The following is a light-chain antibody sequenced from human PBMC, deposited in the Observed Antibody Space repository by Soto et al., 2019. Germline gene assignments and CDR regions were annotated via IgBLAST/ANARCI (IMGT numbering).Light chain of an antibody. CDR1: QSINSD. J-gene: IGKJ2*01. CDR2: AAS. Sequence: DIQVTQSPSSLSASVGDRVSVTYRASQSINSDLNWYSQKPGKAPKLLINAASSLQSGVPSRYSGSGSGTDFTLTISSLQPEDFATYYCQQSYRTPYTFGQGTKLEIK. V-gene: IGKV1-39*01. CDR3: QQSYRTPYT.